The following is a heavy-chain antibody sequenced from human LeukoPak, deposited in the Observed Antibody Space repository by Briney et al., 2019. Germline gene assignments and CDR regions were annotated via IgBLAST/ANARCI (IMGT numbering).Heavy chain of an antibody. CDR1: GFAFRSYE. CDR3: AKSFLAVAGTREVFFDY. D-gene: IGHD6-19*01. CDR2: INVGGSTI. J-gene: IGHJ4*02. V-gene: IGHV3-48*03. Sequence: GGSLRLSCAASGFAFRSYEMNWVRQAPGKGLEWVSYINVGGSTIYYADSVKGRFTISRDNSKNTLYLQMNSLRAEDTAVYYCAKSFLAVAGTREVFFDYWGQGTLVTVSS.